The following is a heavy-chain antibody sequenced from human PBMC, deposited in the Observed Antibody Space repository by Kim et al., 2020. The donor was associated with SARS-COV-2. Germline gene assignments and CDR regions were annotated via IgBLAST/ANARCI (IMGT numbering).Heavy chain of an antibody. CDR3: AKDAQGVGPTHYFYHGLDV. V-gene: IGHV3-43*02. CDR1: GFNFNDYA. D-gene: IGHD1-26*01. CDR2: ISGDSAVT. J-gene: IGHJ6*02. Sequence: GGSLRLSCAASGFNFNDYAMHWVRQVPGKGLEWVSRISGDSAVTYYADSVRGRFTISRDNIKNSLFLQVNSLTTEDTAFYYCAKDAQGVGPTHYFYHGLDVWGQGTTVIVSS.